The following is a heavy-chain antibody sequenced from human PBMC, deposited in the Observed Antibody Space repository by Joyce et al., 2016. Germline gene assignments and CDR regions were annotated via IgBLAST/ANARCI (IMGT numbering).Heavy chain of an antibody. Sequence: VHLVQSGAEVKEPGASVKVSCKASGYTFTGFYVHWVRQAPGQGLEGMGKDNTMSGGTTDAQKFQGRVTLTRDTAANTHYVELTSLTSDDTAVFYCARDLTGSGWYYFDHWGQGTLVTVSS. D-gene: IGHD6-19*01. CDR2: DNTMSGGT. CDR1: GYTFTGFY. J-gene: IGHJ4*02. CDR3: ARDLTGSGWYYFDH. V-gene: IGHV1-46*01.